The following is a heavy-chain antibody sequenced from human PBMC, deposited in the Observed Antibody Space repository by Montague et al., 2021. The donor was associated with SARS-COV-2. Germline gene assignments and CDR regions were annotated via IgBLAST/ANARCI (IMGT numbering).Heavy chain of an antibody. V-gene: IGHV4-39*07. J-gene: IGHJ4*02. CDR1: GGSISSSTYH. D-gene: IGHD3-10*01. Sequence: SETLSLTCTVSGGSISSSTYHWGWIRQPPGKGLEWIGSIYYSGSTYYNPSLKSLATLSVDTSKNQFSLKLSSVTAADTAVYYCARVRLPPVGRVYCFDSWGQGTLVTVSS. CDR3: ARVRLPPVGRVYCFDS. CDR2: IYYSGST.